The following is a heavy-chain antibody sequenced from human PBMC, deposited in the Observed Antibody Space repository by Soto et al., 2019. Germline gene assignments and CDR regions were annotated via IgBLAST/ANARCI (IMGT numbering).Heavy chain of an antibody. D-gene: IGHD4-4*01. V-gene: IGHV3-23*01. J-gene: IGHJ4*02. Sequence: GGFLRLSCAASGFTFSSYSLRWLRQAPGKGLEWVSGISGSGQTTHYRDSVKGRFTISRDNFRNTLYLQVNSLRAEDTAVYFCEKSRGDSWTTYFFDYWGQGALVTVSS. CDR3: EKSRGDSWTTYFFDY. CDR1: GFTFSSYS. CDR2: ISGSGQTT.